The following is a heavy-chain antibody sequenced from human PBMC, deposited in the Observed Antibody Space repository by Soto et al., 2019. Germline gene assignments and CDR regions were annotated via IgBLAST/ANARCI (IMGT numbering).Heavy chain of an antibody. CDR3: AREVEGHTPVCGF. CDR1: GGTFNNYA. CDR2: ISPMFGKA. D-gene: IGHD2-21*01. J-gene: IGHJ4*02. V-gene: IGHV1-69*01. Sequence: QVQLVQSGAEVKRPGSSVKVSCKASGGTFNNYAINWVRQAPGQGLEWMGDISPMFGKANYAQKYQGRVKSSADYYTAPAYLELSSLRCDDTALSDCAREVEGHTPVCGFWGQGSLVTVSS.